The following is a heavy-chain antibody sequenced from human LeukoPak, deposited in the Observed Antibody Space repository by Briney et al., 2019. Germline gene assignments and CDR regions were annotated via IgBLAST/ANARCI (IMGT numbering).Heavy chain of an antibody. CDR1: GFTYSSYW. CDR2: IKQDGSEK. J-gene: IGHJ4*02. D-gene: IGHD1-26*01. CDR3: TRDYRGTFDY. V-gene: IGHV3-7*03. Sequence: GGSLRLSCVASGFTYSSYWMSWVRQAPGKGLEWVANIKQDGSEKNYVDSVKGRFTISRDNAKNSLYLQMNSLRAEDTAVYYCTRDYRGTFDYWGQGTLITVSS.